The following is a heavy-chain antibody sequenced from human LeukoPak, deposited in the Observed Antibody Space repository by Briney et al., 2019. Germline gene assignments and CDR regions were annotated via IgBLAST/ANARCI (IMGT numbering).Heavy chain of an antibody. CDR3: ARLKISYYYYMDV. CDR2: MNPNSGNT. J-gene: IGHJ6*03. CDR1: GYTFTSYD. V-gene: IGHV1-8*02. Sequence: GASVKVSCKASGYTFTSYDINWVRQATGQGLEWMGWMNPNSGNTGYAQKFQGRVTMTRDTSISTAYMELSRLRSDDTAVYYCARLKISYYYYMDVWGKGTTVTVSS.